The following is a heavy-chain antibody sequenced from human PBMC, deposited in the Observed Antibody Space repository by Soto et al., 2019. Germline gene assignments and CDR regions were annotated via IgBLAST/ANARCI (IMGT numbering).Heavy chain of an antibody. D-gene: IGHD5-12*01. CDR3: ASPTLYSGYDLSTHYYYYYGMDV. V-gene: IGHV3-23*01. CDR2: ISGSGGST. CDR1: GFTFSSYA. Sequence: GGSLRLSCAASGFTFSSYAMSWVRQAPGKGLEWVSAISGSGGSTYYADSVKGRFTISRDNSKNTLYLQMNSLRAEDTAVYYCASPTLYSGYDLSTHYYYYYGMDVWGQGTTVTVSS. J-gene: IGHJ6*02.